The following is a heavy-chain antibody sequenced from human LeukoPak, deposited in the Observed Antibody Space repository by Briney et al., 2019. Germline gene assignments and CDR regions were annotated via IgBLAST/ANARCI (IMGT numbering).Heavy chain of an antibody. CDR1: GYTFTSCD. J-gene: IGHJ5*02. CDR3: ARDIYSSSWYQSGGWFDP. Sequence: ASVKVSCKASGYTFTSCDINWVRQATGQGLEWMGWMNPNSGNTGYAQKFQGRVTMTRNTSISTAYMELSSLRAEDTAVYYCARDIYSSSWYQSGGWFDPWAREPWSPSPQ. V-gene: IGHV1-8*01. D-gene: IGHD6-13*01. CDR2: MNPNSGNT.